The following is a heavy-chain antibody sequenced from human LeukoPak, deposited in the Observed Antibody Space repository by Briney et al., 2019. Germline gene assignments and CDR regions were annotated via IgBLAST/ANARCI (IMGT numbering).Heavy chain of an antibody. D-gene: IGHD5-24*01. CDR3: ARDRLVEMATIRTDY. V-gene: IGHV1-3*03. CDR2: INAGNGNT. Sequence: ASVKVSCKASGYTFTSYAMHWVRQAPGQRLEWMGWINAGNGNTKYSQEFQGRVTITRDTSASTAYMELSSLRSEDMAVYYCARDRLVEMATIRTDYWGQGTLVTVSS. J-gene: IGHJ4*02. CDR1: GYTFTSYA.